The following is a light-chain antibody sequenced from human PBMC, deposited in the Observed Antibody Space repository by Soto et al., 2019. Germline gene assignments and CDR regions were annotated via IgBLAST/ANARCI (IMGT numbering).Light chain of an antibody. CDR2: GAS. J-gene: IGKJ1*01. CDR3: QQYGTSPRT. V-gene: IGKV3-15*01. CDR1: QSVSST. Sequence: EIVMTQSPVTLCVPPGGSATLTCRASQSVSSTLAWFQQKPGQAPRLLIYGASTRATGIPARFSGSGSGTDFTLTISRLEPEDFAVYYCQQYGTSPRTFGQGTKVDIK.